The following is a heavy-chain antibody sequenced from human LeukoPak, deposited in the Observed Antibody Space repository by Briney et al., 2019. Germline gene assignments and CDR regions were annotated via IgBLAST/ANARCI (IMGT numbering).Heavy chain of an antibody. Sequence: GGSLRLSCAASGFTFSNYWMTWVRQAPGKGLEWVSAISTSGGDTIYTDSVKDRFTISRDNSKNTLYLQMNSLRAEDTAVYYCAKALLRYCSSTSCYPDAFDIWGQGTMVTVSS. V-gene: IGHV3-23*01. CDR3: AKALLRYCSSTSCYPDAFDI. D-gene: IGHD2-2*01. CDR2: ISTSGGDT. J-gene: IGHJ3*02. CDR1: GFTFSNYW.